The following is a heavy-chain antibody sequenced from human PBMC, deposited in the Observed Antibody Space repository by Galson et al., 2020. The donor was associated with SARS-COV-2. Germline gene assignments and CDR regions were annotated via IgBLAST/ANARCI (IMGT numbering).Heavy chain of an antibody. V-gene: IGHV2-70*01. CDR2: IDRDEEN. J-gene: IGHJ6*02. CDR3: ARIVVVTAILGNYYYYGMDV. CDR1: GFSPSTSRMC. Sequence: SGPTLAQPTQTLTLTSTFSGFSPSTSRMCVRWIRQPPGQDMEWHALIDRDEENYYSTSLKTRPTISKDTSKNQVVLTMTNMDPVDTATYYCARIVVVTAILGNYYYYGMDVWGQGTTVTVSS. D-gene: IGHD2-21*02.